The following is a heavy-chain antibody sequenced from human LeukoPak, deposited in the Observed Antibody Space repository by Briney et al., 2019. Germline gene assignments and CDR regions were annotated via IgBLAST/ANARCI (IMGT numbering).Heavy chain of an antibody. CDR3: ATDLFGGSGPNWFDP. D-gene: IGHD6-19*01. J-gene: IGHJ5*02. CDR1: GYTLTELS. V-gene: IGHV1-24*01. CDR2: FDPEDGET. Sequence: ASVKVSCKVSGYTLTELSMHWVRQAPGKGLEWMGGFDPEDGETIYAQKFHGRVTMTEDTSTDTAYMELSSLRYEDTAVYHCATDLFGGSGPNWFDPWGQGTLVTVSS.